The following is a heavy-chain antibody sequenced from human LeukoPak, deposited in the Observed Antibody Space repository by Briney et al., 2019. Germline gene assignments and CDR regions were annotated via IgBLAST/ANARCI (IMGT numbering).Heavy chain of an antibody. J-gene: IGHJ4*02. D-gene: IGHD2-21*01. Sequence: GGSLILSCEASGFLFDTYAMTWVRQAPGKGLEYVWTINAVDADTYYADSVKGRVTVSRDNSKNTLYLQMNSLRVDDTAVYYCAKQFLDANWGPGTLVTVSS. V-gene: IGHV3-23*01. CDR3: AKQFLDAN. CDR2: INAVDADT. CDR1: GFLFDTYA.